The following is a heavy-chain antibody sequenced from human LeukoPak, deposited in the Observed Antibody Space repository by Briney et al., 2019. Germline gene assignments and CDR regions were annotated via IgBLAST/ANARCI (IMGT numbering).Heavy chain of an antibody. CDR3: ARDRLGDGYIREFDS. Sequence: PGGSLRLSCVASGFTFNNYAIHWVRQAPGKGLEWVALISFDGSNTYYADSVRGRFTISRVNSKNTLYLQMHFLRAEDTAIYYCARDRLGDGYIREFDSWGQGTLVIVSS. J-gene: IGHJ4*02. CDR2: ISFDGSNT. D-gene: IGHD5-24*01. CDR1: GFTFNNYA. V-gene: IGHV3-30*04.